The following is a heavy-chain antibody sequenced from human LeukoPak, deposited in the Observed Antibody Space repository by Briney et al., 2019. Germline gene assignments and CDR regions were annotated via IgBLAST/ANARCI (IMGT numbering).Heavy chain of an antibody. CDR3: AKETGTVTTFLYYYYGMDV. V-gene: IGHV3-9*01. CDR1: GFTFDDYA. J-gene: IGHJ6*02. CDR2: ISWNSGSI. D-gene: IGHD4-17*01. Sequence: GRSLRLSCAASGFTFDDYAMHWVRQAPGKGLEWVSGISWNSGSICYADSVKGRFTISRDNAKNSLYLQMNSLRAEDTALYYCAKETGTVTTFLYYYYGMDVWGQGTTVTVSS.